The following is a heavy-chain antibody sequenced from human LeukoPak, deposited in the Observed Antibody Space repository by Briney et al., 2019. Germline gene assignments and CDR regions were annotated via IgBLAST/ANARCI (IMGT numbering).Heavy chain of an antibody. Sequence: SETLSLTCTVSGGSINSYYWGWIRQPPGKGLEWIGSIYYSGSTYYNPSLKSRVTISVDTSKNQFSLKLSSVTAADTAVYYCARSAVAGPPYNWFDPWGQGTLVTVSS. J-gene: IGHJ5*02. CDR1: GGSINSYY. V-gene: IGHV4-39*01. D-gene: IGHD6-19*01. CDR2: IYYSGST. CDR3: ARSAVAGPPYNWFDP.